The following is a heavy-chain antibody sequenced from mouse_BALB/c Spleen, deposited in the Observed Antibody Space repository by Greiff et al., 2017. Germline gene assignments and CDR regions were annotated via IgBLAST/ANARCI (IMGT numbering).Heavy chain of an antibody. V-gene: IGHV2-6-5*01. CDR1: GFSLTDYG. CDR3: AKQITTAKDWYFDV. Sequence: VQGVESGPGLVAPSQSLSITCTVSGFSLTDYGVSWIRQPPGKGLEWLGVIWGGGSTYYNSALKSRLSISKDNSKSQVFLKMNSLQTDDTAMYYCAKQITTAKDWYFDVWGAGTTVTVSS. J-gene: IGHJ1*01. D-gene: IGHD1-2*01. CDR2: IWGGGST.